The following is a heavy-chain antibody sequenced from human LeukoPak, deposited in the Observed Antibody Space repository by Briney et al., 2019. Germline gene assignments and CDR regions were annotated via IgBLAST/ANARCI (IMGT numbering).Heavy chain of an antibody. CDR3: ARKNWTGPGDNWFDP. J-gene: IGHJ5*02. CDR2: MNPNGGNT. V-gene: IGHV1-8*01. CDR1: GYTFTSYD. D-gene: IGHD3/OR15-3a*01. Sequence: GASVKVSCKASGYTFTSYDINWVRQATGQGLEWMGWMNPNGGNTGYAPKFQGRVTMTRNTSISTAYMELSSLRSEDTAVYYCARKNWTGPGDNWFDPWGQGTLVTVSS.